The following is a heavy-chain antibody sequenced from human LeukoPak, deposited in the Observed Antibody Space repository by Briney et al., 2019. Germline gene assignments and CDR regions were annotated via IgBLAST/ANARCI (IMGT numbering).Heavy chain of an antibody. CDR2: ISWNSGSI. J-gene: IGHJ4*02. Sequence: QPGRSLRLSCAASGFTFDDYAMHWVRQAPGKGLEWVSGISWNSGSIGYADSVKGRFTISRDNAKNSLYLQMNSLRAEDTALYYCAKDGPYDSSGYAPDWGQGTLATVSS. D-gene: IGHD3-22*01. V-gene: IGHV3-9*01. CDR1: GFTFDDYA. CDR3: AKDGPYDSSGYAPD.